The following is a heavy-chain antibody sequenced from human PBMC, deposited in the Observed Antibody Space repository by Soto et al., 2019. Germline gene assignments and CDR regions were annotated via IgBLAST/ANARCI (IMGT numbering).Heavy chain of an antibody. CDR1: GFTFSSYA. Sequence: QVQLVESGGGVVQPGRSLRLSCAASGFTFSSYAMHWVRQAPGKGLEGVAVISYDGSNKYYADSVKGRFTISRDNSKNTLYLQMNSLRAEDTAVYYCARDRHDFGTYYYYGMDVWGQGTTVTVSS. J-gene: IGHJ6*02. CDR3: ARDRHDFGTYYYYGMDV. D-gene: IGHD3-3*01. V-gene: IGHV3-30-3*01. CDR2: ISYDGSNK.